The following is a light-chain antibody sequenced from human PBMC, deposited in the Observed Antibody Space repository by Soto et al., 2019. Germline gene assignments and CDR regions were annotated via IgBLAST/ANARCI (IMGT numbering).Light chain of an antibody. CDR3: SSHTTSPYV. CDR1: SSDVGGYNY. V-gene: IGLV2-14*01. J-gene: IGLJ1*01. CDR2: EVS. Sequence: QSVLTQPASVSGSPGQSITISCTGTSSDVGGYNYVSWYQQHPGKAPKLMIYEVSNRPSGVSNRFSGSKSGNTASLTISGLQAEDEADYYCSSHTTSPYVFGTGTKVTVL.